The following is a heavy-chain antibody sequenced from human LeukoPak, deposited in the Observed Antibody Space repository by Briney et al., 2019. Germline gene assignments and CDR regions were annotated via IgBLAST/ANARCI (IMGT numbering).Heavy chain of an antibody. D-gene: IGHD3-22*01. V-gene: IGHV4-34*01. Sequence: SETLSLTCAVSDGSFSGYYWSWIRQPPGKGLEWIGEINHSGSTNYNPSLKSRVTISVDTSKNQCSLKLSSVTAADTAVYYCARYPYYYDRSGYYYFDYWGQGTLVTVSS. CDR3: ARYPYYYDRSGYYYFDY. J-gene: IGHJ4*02. CDR1: DGSFSGYY. CDR2: INHSGST.